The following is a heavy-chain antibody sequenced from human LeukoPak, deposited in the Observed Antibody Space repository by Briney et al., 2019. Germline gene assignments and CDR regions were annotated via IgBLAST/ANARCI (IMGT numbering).Heavy chain of an antibody. CDR1: DDSISRYY. D-gene: IGHD3-10*01. J-gene: IGHJ4*02. V-gene: IGHV4-4*07. CDR3: ARAFGGSGLDY. Sequence: SETLSLTCTVSDDSISRYYWSWIRQPAGKGLEWIGRVYKSGSTDYNPSLNSQVSMSVDTSKKEIFLKLTSVTAADTAVYYCARAFGGSGLDYWGPGIQVTVSS. CDR2: VYKSGST.